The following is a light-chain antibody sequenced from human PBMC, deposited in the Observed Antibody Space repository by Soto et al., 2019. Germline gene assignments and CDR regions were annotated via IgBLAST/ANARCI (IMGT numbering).Light chain of an antibody. V-gene: IGLV2-8*01. CDR1: SSDVGAYDG. Sequence: QSALTQPPSTSGSPGQSVTISCTGTSSDVGAYDGVSWYQQHPGKAPKLMIYQVSKRPSGVPDRFSGSKSGNTASLTVSGLQTEDEADYYCTSYAGSNEVYVFGTGTKLIVL. CDR2: QVS. J-gene: IGLJ1*01. CDR3: TSYAGSNEVYV.